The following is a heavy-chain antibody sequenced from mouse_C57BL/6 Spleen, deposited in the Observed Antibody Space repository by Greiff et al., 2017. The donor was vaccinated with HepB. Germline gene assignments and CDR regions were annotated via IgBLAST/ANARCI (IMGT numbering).Heavy chain of an antibody. J-gene: IGHJ2*01. CDR2: ISSGGSYT. Sequence: EVKLVESGGDLVKPGGSLKLSCAASGFTFSSYGMSWVRQTPDKRLEWVATISSGGSYTYYPDSVKGRFTISRDNAKNTLYLQMSSLKSEDTAKYYCERQGGTGYYDDWGQGTTRTVSS. CDR1: GFTFSSYG. D-gene: IGHD3-3*01. CDR3: ERQGGTGYYDD. V-gene: IGHV5-6*01.